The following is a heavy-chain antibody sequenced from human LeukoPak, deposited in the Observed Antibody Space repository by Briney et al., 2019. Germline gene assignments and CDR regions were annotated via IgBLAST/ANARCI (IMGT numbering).Heavy chain of an antibody. CDR3: AREMVGLGYYYDSSGYYLDAFDI. J-gene: IGHJ3*02. D-gene: IGHD3-22*01. V-gene: IGHV7-4-1*02. CDR2: IDTNTGNP. Sequence: ASVKVSCKASGYTFSSYTMNWVRQAPGQGLEWMGWIDTNTGNPTYAQGFTGRFVFSLDTSVSTAYLQISSLKAEDTAVYYCAREMVGLGYYYDSSGYYLDAFDIWGQGTVVTVSS. CDR1: GYTFSSYT.